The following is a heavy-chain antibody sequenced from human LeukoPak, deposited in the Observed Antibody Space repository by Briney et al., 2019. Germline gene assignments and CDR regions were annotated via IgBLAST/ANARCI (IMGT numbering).Heavy chain of an antibody. J-gene: IGHJ4*02. CDR2: IIPIFGTA. D-gene: IGHD1-26*01. CDR1: GGAFSSYA. CDR3: ARRRSYGFFDF. Sequence: SVKVSCKASGGAFSSYAISWVRQAPGQGLEWMGGIIPIFGTAKYAQKFQGKVSITADKSTSTGYMELSRLRSEDTAMYYCARRRSYGFFDFWGQGTLVTVSS. V-gene: IGHV1-69*06.